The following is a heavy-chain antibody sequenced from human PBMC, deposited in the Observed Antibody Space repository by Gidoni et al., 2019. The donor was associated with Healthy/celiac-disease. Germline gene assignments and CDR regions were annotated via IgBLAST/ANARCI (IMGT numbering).Heavy chain of an antibody. J-gene: IGHJ6*02. CDR2: INAGNGNT. CDR3: ARGYVRLQAGSWNVDYYYYYGMDV. CDR1: GYTFTSYA. V-gene: IGHV1-3*01. D-gene: IGHD3-10*02. Sequence: QVQLVQSGAEVKKPGASVKVSCKASGYTFTSYAMHWVRQAPGQRLECMGWINAGNGNTKYSPKFQGIVTITRDTSASTAYMELSSLRSEDTAVYYCARGYVRLQAGSWNVDYYYYYGMDVWGQGTTVTVSS.